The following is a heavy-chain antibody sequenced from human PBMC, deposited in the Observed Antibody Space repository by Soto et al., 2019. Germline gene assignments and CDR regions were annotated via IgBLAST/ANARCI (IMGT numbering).Heavy chain of an antibody. CDR2: IHYLGTT. V-gene: IGHV4-39*01. J-gene: IGHJ5*02. CDR3: ARPEYYYGSGSYIA. CDR1: GDSIRSSSYY. D-gene: IGHD3-10*01. Sequence: QLQLRESGPGLVKPSETLSLTCTVSGDSIRSSSYYWGWIRQPPGKGLEWIGRIHYLGTTYYNPSRKGRVTISVDPSKHQFPLRLRSVTAADTAVYYCARPEYYYGSGSYIAWGQGILVTVSS.